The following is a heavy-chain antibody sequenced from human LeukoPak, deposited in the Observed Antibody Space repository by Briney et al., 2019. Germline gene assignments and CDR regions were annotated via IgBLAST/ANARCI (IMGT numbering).Heavy chain of an antibody. CDR1: GFTFSDYY. Sequence: GGSLRLSCAASGFTFSDYYMSWIRQAPGKGLEWVSYISSSGSTIYYADSVKGRFTISRDNSKNTLYLQMNSLRAEDTAVYYCAKDKDYYFDYWGQGTLVTVSS. J-gene: IGHJ4*02. CDR2: ISSSGSTI. CDR3: AKDKDYYFDY. V-gene: IGHV3-11*04. D-gene: IGHD3/OR15-3a*01.